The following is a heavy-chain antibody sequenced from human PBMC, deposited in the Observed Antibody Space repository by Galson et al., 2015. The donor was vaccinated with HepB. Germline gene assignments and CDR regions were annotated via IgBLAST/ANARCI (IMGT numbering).Heavy chain of an antibody. D-gene: IGHD3-16*01. CDR2: TYYRSKWYN. CDR1: GDSVSSNSAA. Sequence: CAISGDSVSSNSAAWNWIRQSPSRGLEWLGRTYYRSKWYNDYAVSVKSRITINPDTSKNQFSLQLNSVTPEDTAVYYCARAPSKGGGKYYYYMDVWGKGTTVTVSS. J-gene: IGHJ6*03. CDR3: ARAPSKGGGKYYYYMDV. V-gene: IGHV6-1*01.